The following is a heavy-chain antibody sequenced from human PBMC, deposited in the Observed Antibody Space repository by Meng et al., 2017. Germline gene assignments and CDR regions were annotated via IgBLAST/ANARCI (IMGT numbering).Heavy chain of an antibody. D-gene: IGHD3-10*01. CDR2: ISAYNGNT. Sequence: ASVKVSCKASGYTFTSYGISWVRQAPGQGLDWMGWISAYNGNTNYAQKLQGRVTMTTDTSTSTAYMELRSLRSDDTAVYYCARGLLWFGETTGVFDYWGQGTLVTVSS. V-gene: IGHV1-18*01. CDR1: GYTFTSYG. CDR3: ARGLLWFGETTGVFDY. J-gene: IGHJ4*02.